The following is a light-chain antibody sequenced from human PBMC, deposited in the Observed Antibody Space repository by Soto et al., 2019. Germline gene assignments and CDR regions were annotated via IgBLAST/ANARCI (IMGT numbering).Light chain of an antibody. J-gene: IGLJ3*02. CDR3: ASWDDRLSGWV. Sequence: QSVLTQPPSASGTPGQRVTFSYSGSTSNIEGNYVYWYQQLPGTAPKLLIYRNDQRPSGVSDRFSGSKSGSSASLAISGLRSEDEADYYCASWDDRLSGWVFGGGTQLTVL. CDR2: RND. V-gene: IGLV1-47*01. CDR1: TSNIEGNY.